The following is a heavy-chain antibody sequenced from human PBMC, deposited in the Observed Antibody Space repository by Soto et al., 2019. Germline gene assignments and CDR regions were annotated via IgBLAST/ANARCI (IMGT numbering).Heavy chain of an antibody. D-gene: IGHD3-16*02. CDR2: IDHSGSS. V-gene: IGHV4-34*01. Sequence: SETLSLTCAVYGESFSAYCWSWIRQPPGKGLEWIGEIDHSGSSNYNPSFKSRVTISVDTSKNQFALKVRSVTAADTAIYFFARAALGATLDYWGQGSLVTV. CDR3: ARAALGATLDY. CDR1: GESFSAYC. J-gene: IGHJ4*02.